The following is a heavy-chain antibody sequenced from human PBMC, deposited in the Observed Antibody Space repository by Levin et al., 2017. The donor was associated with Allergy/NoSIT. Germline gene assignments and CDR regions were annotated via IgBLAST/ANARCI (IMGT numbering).Heavy chain of an antibody. CDR2: ISRRSSYI. CDR3: ARGLKMLTTGSLYHNAMDA. Sequence: PGGSLRLSCAASTFLFSDYTMNWVRQAPGKGLEWVASISRRSSYIYYADSVKGRFTISRDNAKNSVSLQMNSLRAEDTAVYYCARGLKMLTTGSLYHNAMDAWGQGTTVSVSS. V-gene: IGHV3-21*06. J-gene: IGHJ6*02. CDR1: TFLFSDYT. D-gene: IGHD2-15*01.